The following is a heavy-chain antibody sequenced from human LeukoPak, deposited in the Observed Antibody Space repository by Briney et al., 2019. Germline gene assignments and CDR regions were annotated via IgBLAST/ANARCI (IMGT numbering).Heavy chain of an antibody. CDR1: GFTFRDYA. CDR3: AKERYSSSWYWDY. Sequence: GGSLRLSCAASGFTFRDYAMSWVRQAPGKGLEWVSGISGSGGRTYYADSLKGRFTISRDNSKNTLLLQMNSLRVEDTAVYYCAKERYSSSWYWDYWGQGTLVTVSS. D-gene: IGHD6-13*01. V-gene: IGHV3-23*01. J-gene: IGHJ4*02. CDR2: ISGSGGRT.